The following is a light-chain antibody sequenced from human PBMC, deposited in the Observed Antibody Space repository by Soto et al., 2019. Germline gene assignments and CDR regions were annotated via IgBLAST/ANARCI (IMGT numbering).Light chain of an antibody. Sequence: IVLTQSPDTLSLSPGERATLSCRASQSVRAYLAWYQQKPGQAPRLLIYDASNRATGIPARFSGRGSGTDFTLTISSLEPEDFGVYYCQQYNNWPPYTFGQGTKLEIK. CDR2: DAS. V-gene: IGKV3-11*01. J-gene: IGKJ2*01. CDR1: QSVRAY. CDR3: QQYNNWPPYT.